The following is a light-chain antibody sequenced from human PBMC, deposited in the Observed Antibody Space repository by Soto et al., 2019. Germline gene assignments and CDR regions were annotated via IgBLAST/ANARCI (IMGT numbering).Light chain of an antibody. Sequence: IQMTQSPSSLSASVGDRATITCRASQGITHYLGWYQQKPGKAPKRLIFDVSNLQSGVPSRFSGSGSGTEFTLTISNLQPEDFATYYCLQHETYPRAFGQGTKLEL. V-gene: IGKV1-17*02. CDR1: QGITHY. CDR3: LQHETYPRA. J-gene: IGKJ2*01. CDR2: DVS.